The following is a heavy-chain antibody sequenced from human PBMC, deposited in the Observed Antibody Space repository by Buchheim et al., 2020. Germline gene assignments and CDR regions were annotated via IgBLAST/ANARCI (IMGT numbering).Heavy chain of an antibody. V-gene: IGHV4-61*01. CDR3: ARNNYCDSSGYYIDY. CDR1: GGSVSSGSYY. CDR2: IYYSGST. Sequence: QVQLQESGPGLVKPSETLSLTCTVSGGSVSSGSYYWSWIQQPPGMGLVWIGYIYYSGSTNYNPSLKSRVTISVDTSKNQFSLKLSSVTAADTAVYYCARNNYCDSSGYYIDYWGQGTL. D-gene: IGHD3-22*01. J-gene: IGHJ4*02.